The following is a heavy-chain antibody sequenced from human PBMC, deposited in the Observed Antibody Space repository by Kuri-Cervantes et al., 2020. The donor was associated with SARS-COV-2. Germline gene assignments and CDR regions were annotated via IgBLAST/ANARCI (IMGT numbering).Heavy chain of an antibody. V-gene: IGHV1-69*06. D-gene: IGHD3-22*01. CDR3: ARVMLLNSMIVVVHGFDI. CDR1: GCTFSSYA. Sequence: SVNVSCKASGCTFSSYAISWVRHAPGQGLEWMGGIIPIFGTTNYAQKFQGRVTITADKSTSTAYMALSSLRSEDTAVYYCARVMLLNSMIVVVHGFDIWGQGTMVTVSS. J-gene: IGHJ3*02. CDR2: IIPIFGTT.